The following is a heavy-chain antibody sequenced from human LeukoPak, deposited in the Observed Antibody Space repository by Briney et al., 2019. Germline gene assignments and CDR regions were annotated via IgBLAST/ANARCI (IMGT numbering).Heavy chain of an antibody. J-gene: IGHJ5*02. CDR3: ARAGRSSSWYENWFDP. CDR2: INAGNGNT. V-gene: IGHV1-3*01. Sequence: VASVKVSCKASGYTFTSYGISWVRQAPGQRLEWMGWINAGNGNTKYSQKFQGRVTITRDTSASTAYMELSSLRSEDTAVYYCARAGRSSSWYENWFDPWGQGTLVTVSS. CDR1: GYTFTSYG. D-gene: IGHD6-13*01.